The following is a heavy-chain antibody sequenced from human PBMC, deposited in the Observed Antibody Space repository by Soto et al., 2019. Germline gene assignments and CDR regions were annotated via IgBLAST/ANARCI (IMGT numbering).Heavy chain of an antibody. Sequence: QVQLVESGGGVVQPGRSLRLSCAASGFTFSNSLMHWVRQAPGKGLEWVAVLWEDGSEEYYADSVKGRFTISRDNSRNTLYLQMTSLRVDDMAVYYCAREPEGSVFGLDSWGQGTLVTVSS. CDR1: GFTFSNSL. D-gene: IGHD3-10*02. V-gene: IGHV3-33*01. CDR3: AREPEGSVFGLDS. CDR2: LWEDGSEE. J-gene: IGHJ4*02.